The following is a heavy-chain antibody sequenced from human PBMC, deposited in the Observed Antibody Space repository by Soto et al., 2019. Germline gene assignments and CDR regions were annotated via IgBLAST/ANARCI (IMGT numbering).Heavy chain of an antibody. CDR1: GGSISSSSYY. J-gene: IGHJ5*02. CDR2: IYYSGGT. CDR3: AVVVATIRWFDP. D-gene: IGHD2-15*01. V-gene: IGHV4-39*01. Sequence: SSETLSLTCTVSGGSISSSSYYWGWIRQPPGKGLEWIGSIYYSGGTYYNPSLKSRVTISVDTSKNQFSLKLSSVTAADTAVYYCAVVVATIRWFDPWGQGTLVTVSS.